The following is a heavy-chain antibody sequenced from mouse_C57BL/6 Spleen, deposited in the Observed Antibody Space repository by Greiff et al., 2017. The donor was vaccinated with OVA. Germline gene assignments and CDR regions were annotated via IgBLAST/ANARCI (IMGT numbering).Heavy chain of an antibody. CDR2: IDPEDGDT. Sequence: VQLQQSGAELVRPGASVKLSCTASGFNIKDYYMHWVQQRPEQGLEWIGRIDPEDGDTEYAPKFQGKATMTADTSSNTAYLQLSSLTSEDTAVYYCTYYGSSYRNYFDYWGQGTTLTVSS. CDR3: TYYGSSYRNYFDY. V-gene: IGHV14-1*01. CDR1: GFNIKDYY. J-gene: IGHJ2*01. D-gene: IGHD1-1*01.